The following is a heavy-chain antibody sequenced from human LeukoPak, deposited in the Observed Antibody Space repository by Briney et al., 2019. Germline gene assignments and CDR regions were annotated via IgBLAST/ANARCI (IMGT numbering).Heavy chain of an antibody. J-gene: IGHJ5*02. CDR3: ARRLTQYDCFDP. V-gene: IGHV6-1*01. Sequence: SQTLSLTCAISGDSVSSNSVTWNWIRQSPSRGLEWLGRTYYRSTWYNDYAVSVRGRITVNPDTSKNQFSLHLYSVTPEDTAVYYCARRLTQYDCFDPWGQGILVTVSS. CDR2: TYYRSTWYN. D-gene: IGHD2-2*01. CDR1: GDSVSSNSVT.